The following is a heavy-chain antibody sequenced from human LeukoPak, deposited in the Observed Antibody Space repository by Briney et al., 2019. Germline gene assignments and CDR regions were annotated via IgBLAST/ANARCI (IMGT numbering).Heavy chain of an antibody. J-gene: IGHJ4*02. D-gene: IGHD4-17*01. V-gene: IGHV3-23*01. CDR1: GITFSSYV. CDR2: ISGSGGST. Sequence: GGSLRLSCAASGITFSSYVMTWVRQAPGKGLECVSAISGSGGSTYYAASVKGRFTISRDNSKNFLYLQMNSLRSEDTALYYCAKDGRLYGDYGVDYWGQGTLVTVSS. CDR3: AKDGRLYGDYGVDY.